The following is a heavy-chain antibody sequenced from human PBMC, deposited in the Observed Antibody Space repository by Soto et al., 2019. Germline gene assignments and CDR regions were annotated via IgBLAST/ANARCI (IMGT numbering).Heavy chain of an antibody. D-gene: IGHD3-22*01. CDR1: GFTFSSYA. J-gene: IGHJ4*02. V-gene: IGHV3-23*01. CDR3: AKGTYYYDSSGWTGPTSFDY. Sequence: GGSLRLSCAASGFTFSSYAMSWVRQAPGKGLEWVSAISGSGGSTYYADSVKGRFTISRDNSKNTLYRQMNSLRAEDTAVYYCAKGTYYYDSSGWTGPTSFDYWGQGTLVTVSS. CDR2: ISGSGGST.